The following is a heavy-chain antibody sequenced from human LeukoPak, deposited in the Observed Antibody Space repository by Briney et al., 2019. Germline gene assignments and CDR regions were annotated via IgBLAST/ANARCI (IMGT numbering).Heavy chain of an antibody. CDR1: GFTFSNAW. D-gene: IGHD7-27*01. CDR2: IKSKSDGGAT. CDR3: TPDRETGGDAFDI. V-gene: IGHV3-15*01. J-gene: IGHJ3*02. Sequence: GGSLRLSCTASGFTFSNAWMSWVRQAPGKGLEWVGRIKSKSDGGATDYAAPVKGRFTISRDDSKNTLYLQMNSLKTEDTGVYYCTPDRETGGDAFDIRGEGTMVTVSS.